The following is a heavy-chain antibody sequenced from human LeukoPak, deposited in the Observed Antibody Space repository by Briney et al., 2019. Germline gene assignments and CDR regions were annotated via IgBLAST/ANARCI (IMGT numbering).Heavy chain of an antibody. CDR3: ARGPNSNWSGLDF. Sequence: GGSLRLSCAASEFTFDDYAMHWVRQAPGKGLEWVSGISWNSGSIGYADSVKGRFTISRDNAKNTLYLQVNNLRAEDTAVYYCARGPNSNWSGLDFWGQGTLLTVSS. CDR1: EFTFDDYA. V-gene: IGHV3-9*01. CDR2: ISWNSGSI. D-gene: IGHD6-6*01. J-gene: IGHJ4*02.